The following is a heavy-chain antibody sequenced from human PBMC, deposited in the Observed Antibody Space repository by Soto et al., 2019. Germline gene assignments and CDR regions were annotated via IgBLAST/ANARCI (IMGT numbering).Heavy chain of an antibody. D-gene: IGHD6-19*01. CDR2: IYYSGST. V-gene: IGHV4-59*08. CDR3: ARIRGQGGWHEISYYYYYMDV. Sequence: SETLSLTCTVSGGSISSYYWSWIRQPPGKGLEWIGYIYYSGSTNYNPSLKSRVTISVDTSKNQFSLKLSSVTAADTAVYYCARIRGQGGWHEISYYYYYMDVWGKGTTVTVSS. J-gene: IGHJ6*03. CDR1: GGSISSYY.